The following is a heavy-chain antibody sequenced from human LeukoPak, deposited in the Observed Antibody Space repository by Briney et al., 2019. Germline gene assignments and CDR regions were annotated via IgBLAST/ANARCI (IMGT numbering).Heavy chain of an antibody. Sequence: GGSLRLSCADSGFTFSSYSMNWVRQAPGKGLEWISYIGIDSGNTNYADSVKGRFTISGDKAKNSLYLQMNSLRVEDTAVYYCARDYKYAFDNWGQGTLVTVSS. J-gene: IGHJ4*02. D-gene: IGHD5-24*01. CDR1: GFTFSSYS. CDR3: ARDYKYAFDN. CDR2: IGIDSGNT. V-gene: IGHV3-48*01.